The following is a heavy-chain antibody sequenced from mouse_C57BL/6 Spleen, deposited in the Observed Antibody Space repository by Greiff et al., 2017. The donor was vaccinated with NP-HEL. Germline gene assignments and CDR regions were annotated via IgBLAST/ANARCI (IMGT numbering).Heavy chain of an antibody. Sequence: DVQLVESGGGLVQPKGSLKLSCAASGFSFNTYAMNWVRQAPGKGLEWVARIRSKSNNYATYYADSVKDRFTISRDDSESMLYLQMNNLKTEDTAMYYCTAQSWYFDVWGTGTTVTVSS. J-gene: IGHJ1*03. V-gene: IGHV10-1*01. D-gene: IGHD3-2*02. CDR3: TAQSWYFDV. CDR1: GFSFNTYA. CDR2: IRSKSNNYAT.